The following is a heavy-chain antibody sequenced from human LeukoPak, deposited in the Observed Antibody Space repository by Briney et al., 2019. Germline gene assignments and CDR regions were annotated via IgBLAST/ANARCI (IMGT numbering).Heavy chain of an antibody. V-gene: IGHV3-23*01. CDR1: GFTFSIYA. CDR2: FTATTRST. D-gene: IGHD4-23*01. Sequence: QPGGSLRLSCAGSGFTFSIYAMHWVRQAPGKGLEWVSTFTATTRSTSYADSVKGRFTISRDNSKSTLYLQMNSLRVEDTAMYYCAKDPNGDYVGAFDFWGQGTLVSVSS. J-gene: IGHJ3*01. CDR3: AKDPNGDYVGAFDF.